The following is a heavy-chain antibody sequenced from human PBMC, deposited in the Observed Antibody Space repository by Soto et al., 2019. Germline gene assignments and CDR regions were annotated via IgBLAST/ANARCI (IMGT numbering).Heavy chain of an antibody. CDR3: ARENKRWLQLRLKMYYFDY. CDR2: INHSGST. D-gene: IGHD5-12*01. CDR1: GGSFSGYY. Sequence: PSETLSLTCAVYGGSFSGYYWSWIRQPPGKGLEWIGEINHSGSTNYNPSLKSRVTISVDTSKNQFSLKLSSVTAADTAVYYCARENKRWLQLRLKMYYFDYWGQGTLVTVSS. J-gene: IGHJ4*02. V-gene: IGHV4-34*01.